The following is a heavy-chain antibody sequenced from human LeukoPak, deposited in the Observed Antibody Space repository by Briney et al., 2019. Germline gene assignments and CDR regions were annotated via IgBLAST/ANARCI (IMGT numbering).Heavy chain of an antibody. J-gene: IGHJ4*02. Sequence: ASVKVSCKASGYTFTSYGISWVRQAPGQGLEWMGWISAYNGNTNYAQKLQGRVTITADESTSTAYMELSSLRSEDTAVYYCASCSGGSCYPMGIGYWGQGTLVTVSS. CDR1: GYTFTSYG. CDR2: ISAYNGNT. CDR3: ASCSGGSCYPMGIGY. D-gene: IGHD2-15*01. V-gene: IGHV1-18*01.